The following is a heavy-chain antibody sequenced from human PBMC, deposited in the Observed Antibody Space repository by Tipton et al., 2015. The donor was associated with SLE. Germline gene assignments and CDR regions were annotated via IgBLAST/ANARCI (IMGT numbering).Heavy chain of an antibody. D-gene: IGHD1-26*01. Sequence: TLSLTCAVYGGSFSGYYWSWIRQPPVKGLEWIGEINHGGRTYYNPSLKSRVTISVDTSQNQFSLRLSSVTAADTAVYYCARDRTGYSGSYSYWGQGTLVTVSS. CDR2: INHGGRT. V-gene: IGHV4-34*01. CDR3: ARDRTGYSGSYSY. CDR1: GGSFSGYY. J-gene: IGHJ4*02.